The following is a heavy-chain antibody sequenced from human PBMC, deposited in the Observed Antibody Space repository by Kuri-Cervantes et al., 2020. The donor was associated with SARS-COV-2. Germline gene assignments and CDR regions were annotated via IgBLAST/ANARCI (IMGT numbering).Heavy chain of an antibody. CDR1: GFTFSDYY. CDR3: AREHSSSLFFYYYYHMDV. Sequence: GESLKISCAASGFTFSDYYMSWIRQAPGKGLEWVSYISSSGSTIYYADSVKGRFTISRDNAKNSLYLQMNSLRAEDTAVYYCAREHSSSLFFYYYYHMDVWGKGTTVTVSS. CDR2: ISSSGSTI. D-gene: IGHD6-13*01. V-gene: IGHV3-11*04. J-gene: IGHJ6*03.